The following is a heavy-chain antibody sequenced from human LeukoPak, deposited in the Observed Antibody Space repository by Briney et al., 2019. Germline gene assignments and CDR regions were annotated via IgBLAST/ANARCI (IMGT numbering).Heavy chain of an antibody. CDR3: ARDLSGVYDFWSGYYGMDV. Sequence: GGSLRLSCAASGFTFSSYAMHWVRQAPGKGLEWVAVISYDGSNKYYADSVKGRFTISRDNAKNSLYLQMNSLRAEDTAVYYCARDLSGVYDFWSGYYGMDVWGQGTTVTVSS. V-gene: IGHV3-30*04. J-gene: IGHJ6*02. CDR2: ISYDGSNK. D-gene: IGHD3-3*01. CDR1: GFTFSSYA.